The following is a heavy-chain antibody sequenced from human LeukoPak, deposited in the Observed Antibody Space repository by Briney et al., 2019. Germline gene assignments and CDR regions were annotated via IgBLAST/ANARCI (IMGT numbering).Heavy chain of an antibody. J-gene: IGHJ4*02. CDR1: GFTFTSSS. Sequence: GASVKVSCKVSGFTFTSSSMQWVRQARGQRLEWIGWIAVGSGNTNYAQKFQGRVTITRDMSTSTAYMELSSLRSEDTAVYYCAAVFGSGYYYYFDYWGRGTLVTVSS. D-gene: IGHD3-22*01. CDR3: AAVFGSGYYYYFDY. V-gene: IGHV1-58*02. CDR2: IAVGSGNT.